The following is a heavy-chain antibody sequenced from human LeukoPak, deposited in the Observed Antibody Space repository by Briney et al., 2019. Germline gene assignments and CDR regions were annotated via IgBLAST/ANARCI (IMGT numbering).Heavy chain of an antibody. CDR2: IIPIFGTA. CDR3: ARTNCDGDCYSSRGWFDP. V-gene: IGHV1-69*06. Sequence: ASVKVSCEASGGTFSSYAISWVRQAPGQGLEWMGGIIPIFGTANYAQTFQGRVTITADKSTSTAYMELGSLRSDDTAVYYCARTNCDGDCYSSRGWFDPWGQGTLVTVSS. D-gene: IGHD2-21*02. J-gene: IGHJ5*02. CDR1: GGTFSSYA.